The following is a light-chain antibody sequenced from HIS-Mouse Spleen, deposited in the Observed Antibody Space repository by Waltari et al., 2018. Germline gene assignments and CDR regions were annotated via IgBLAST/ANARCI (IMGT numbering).Light chain of an antibody. CDR2: AAS. V-gene: IGKV1-9*01. Sequence: DIQLTQSPSFLSASVGDRVTITCRASQGISSYLAWYQQKPGKAPKLLIYAASTLQSGVPLRVSGSGSGKEFTLTISRLQPEDFATYYCQQLNSYPLTFGGGTKVEIK. CDR3: QQLNSYPLT. CDR1: QGISSY. J-gene: IGKJ4*01.